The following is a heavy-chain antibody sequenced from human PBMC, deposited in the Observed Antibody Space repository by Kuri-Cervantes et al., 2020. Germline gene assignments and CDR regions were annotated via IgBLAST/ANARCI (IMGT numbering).Heavy chain of an antibody. Sequence: SETLSLTCAVSGYSISSGYYWGWIRQPPGKGLEWIGSIYHSGSTYYNPSLKSRVTISVDTSKNQFSLKLSSVTAADTAVYYCARGTAYNFWSGKYYFDNWGQGTLVTVSS. J-gene: IGHJ4*02. CDR1: GYSISSGYY. D-gene: IGHD3-3*01. CDR3: ARGTAYNFWSGKYYFDN. CDR2: IYHSGST. V-gene: IGHV4-38-2*01.